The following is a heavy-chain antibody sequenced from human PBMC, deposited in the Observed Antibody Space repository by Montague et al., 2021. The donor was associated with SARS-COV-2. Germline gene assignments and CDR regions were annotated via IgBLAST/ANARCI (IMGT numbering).Heavy chain of an antibody. D-gene: IGHD4-17*01. CDR2: ISSSSSYI. V-gene: IGHV3-21*01. CDR3: ARTLTTVTSDYFDY. Sequence: RLSCAASGFTFSSYNMNWVRQAPGKGLEWVSSISSSSSYIYYADSVKGRFTISRDNAKNSLYLQMNSLRAEDTAVYYCARTLTTVTSDYFDYWGQGTLVTVSS. J-gene: IGHJ4*02. CDR1: GFTFSSYN.